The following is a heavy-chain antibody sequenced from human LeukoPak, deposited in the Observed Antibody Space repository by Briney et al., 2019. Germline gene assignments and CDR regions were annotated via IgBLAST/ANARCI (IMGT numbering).Heavy chain of an antibody. Sequence: PGGSLRLSCAASGFTFSSCWMHWVRQAPGKGLVWVSRINTDGSSTRYADSVKGRFTISRDNAKSTLYLQMNSLRAEDAAVYYCYGGDAENWGQGTLVTVSS. CDR2: INTDGSST. J-gene: IGHJ1*01. D-gene: IGHD2-21*01. CDR1: GFTFSSCW. CDR3: YGGDAEN. V-gene: IGHV3-74*01.